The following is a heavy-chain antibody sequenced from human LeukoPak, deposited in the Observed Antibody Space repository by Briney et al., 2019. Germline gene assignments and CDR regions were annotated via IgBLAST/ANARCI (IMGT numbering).Heavy chain of an antibody. J-gene: IGHJ4*02. Sequence: GGSLRLSCVASGFTFTTYWMTWVRQAPGKGLEWVSAISGSGGSTYYADSVKGRFTISRDNSKNTLYLQMNSLRAEDTAVYYCAKRGIVGATYYFDYWGQGTLVTVSS. CDR2: ISGSGGST. CDR3: AKRGIVGATYYFDY. V-gene: IGHV3-23*01. D-gene: IGHD1-26*01. CDR1: GFTFTTYW.